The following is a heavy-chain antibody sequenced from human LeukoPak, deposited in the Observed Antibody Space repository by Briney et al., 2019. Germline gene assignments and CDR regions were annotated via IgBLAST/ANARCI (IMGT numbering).Heavy chain of an antibody. CDR2: ISNDGSII. V-gene: IGHV3-30*18. D-gene: IGHD2-21*01. J-gene: IGHJ2*01. CDR1: GFMFSDYG. Sequence: GGSLRLSCAASGFMFSDYGMHWVRQAPGKGLEWVAVISNDGSIIYYADSVKGRFTISRDNSKNTLHLQMNSLRPGDTAVYYCAKDGPYCGGITCYFRYFDLWGRGTLVTVSS. CDR3: AKDGPYCGGITCYFRYFDL.